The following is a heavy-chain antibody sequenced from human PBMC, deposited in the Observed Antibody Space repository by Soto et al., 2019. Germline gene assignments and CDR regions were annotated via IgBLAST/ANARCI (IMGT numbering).Heavy chain of an antibody. D-gene: IGHD5-18*01. CDR1: GFTFSSYA. Sequence: QVQLVESGGGVVQPGRSLRLSCAASGFTFSSYAMHWVRQAPGKGLEWVAVISYDGSNKYYADSVKGRFTISRDNSKNTLDLQMNSLRADDTAVYYCARDPLWGTAMVLWYFDLWGRGTLVTVSS. CDR2: ISYDGSNK. J-gene: IGHJ2*01. V-gene: IGHV3-30-3*01. CDR3: ARDPLWGTAMVLWYFDL.